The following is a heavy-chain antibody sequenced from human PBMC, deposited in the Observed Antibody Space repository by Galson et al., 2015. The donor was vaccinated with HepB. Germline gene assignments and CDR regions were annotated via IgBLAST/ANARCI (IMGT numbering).Heavy chain of an antibody. J-gene: IGHJ6*03. D-gene: IGHD3-3*01. V-gene: IGHV3-33*01. CDR2: IYYDGSNK. CDR3: ARVRFLETPGYKEEYYYYMDV. Sequence: SLRLSCAASGFTFSSFGMHWVRQAPGKGLEWVAVIYYDGSNKYYADSVKGRFTISRDNSKNTLYLQMNSLRAVDTAAYYCARVRFLETPGYKEEYYYYMDVWGKGTTVTVSS. CDR1: GFTFSSFG.